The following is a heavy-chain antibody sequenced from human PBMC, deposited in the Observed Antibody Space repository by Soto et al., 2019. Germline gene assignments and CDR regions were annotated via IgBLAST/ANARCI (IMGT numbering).Heavy chain of an antibody. J-gene: IGHJ4*02. CDR1: GYSFTSYW. Sequence: PGESLKISCKGSGYSFTSYWIAWVRQMPGKGLEWVGIIYPGDSDTRYSPSLQGQVTISADKSVSTAYLQWRSLKASDAAMYYCARLGGDTSDFEYWGQGTLVTVSS. CDR2: IYPGDSDT. V-gene: IGHV5-51*01. D-gene: IGHD3-16*01. CDR3: ARLGGDTSDFEY.